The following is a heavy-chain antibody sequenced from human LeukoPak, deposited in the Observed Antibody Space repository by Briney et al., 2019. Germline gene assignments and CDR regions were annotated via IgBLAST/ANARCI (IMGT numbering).Heavy chain of an antibody. CDR2: INPSGGST. CDR1: GYTFTSYY. CDR3: ASARITMVRGPDY. Sequence: ASVKVSCKASGYTFTSYYMHWVRQAPGQGLEWMGIINPSGGSTSYAQKFQGRVTITADKSTSTAYMELSSLRSEDTAVYYCASARITMVRGPDYWGQGTLVTVSS. J-gene: IGHJ4*02. D-gene: IGHD3-10*01. V-gene: IGHV1-46*01.